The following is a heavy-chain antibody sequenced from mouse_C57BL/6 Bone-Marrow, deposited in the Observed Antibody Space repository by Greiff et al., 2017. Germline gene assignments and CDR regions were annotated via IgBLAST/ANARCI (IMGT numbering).Heavy chain of an antibody. CDR3: ARGDYAYEGAWFAY. CDR2: ISSGSSTI. V-gene: IGHV5-17*01. J-gene: IGHJ3*01. Sequence: EVKLVESGGGLVKPGGSLKLSCAASGFTFSDYGMHWVRQAPEKGLKWVAYISSGSSTIYYTATVKGRFTISRANAKNTLFLQMTSLRSEDTAMYYCARGDYAYEGAWFAYWGQGTLVTVSA. CDR1: GFTFSDYG. D-gene: IGHD2-2*01.